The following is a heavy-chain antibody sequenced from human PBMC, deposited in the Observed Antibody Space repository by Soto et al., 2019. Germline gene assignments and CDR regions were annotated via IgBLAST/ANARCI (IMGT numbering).Heavy chain of an antibody. Sequence: GGSLRLSCAASGFTFSSHSMNWVRQAPGKGLEWVSYISSSSSTIYYADSVKGRFTISRDNAKNSLYLQMNSLRDEDTAVYYCARDVYCSSTSCYFHYYGMDVWGQGTTVTVSS. V-gene: IGHV3-48*02. D-gene: IGHD2-2*01. J-gene: IGHJ6*02. CDR3: ARDVYCSSTSCYFHYYGMDV. CDR1: GFTFSSHS. CDR2: ISSSSSTI.